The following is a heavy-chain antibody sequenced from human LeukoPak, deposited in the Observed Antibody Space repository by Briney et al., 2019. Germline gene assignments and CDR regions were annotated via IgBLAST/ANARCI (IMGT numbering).Heavy chain of an antibody. V-gene: IGHV4-59*08. Sequence: SQTLSLTCAISGDRVSSNSAAWNWIRQSPGKGLEWLGYIYYSGSTNYNPSLKSRGTISVDTSKNQFSLKLSSVTAADTAVYYCARRGYYSGGNCYSFDYWGQGTLVTVSS. J-gene: IGHJ4*02. D-gene: IGHD2-15*01. CDR3: ARRGYYSGGNCYSFDY. CDR2: IYYSGST. CDR1: GDRVSSNSAA.